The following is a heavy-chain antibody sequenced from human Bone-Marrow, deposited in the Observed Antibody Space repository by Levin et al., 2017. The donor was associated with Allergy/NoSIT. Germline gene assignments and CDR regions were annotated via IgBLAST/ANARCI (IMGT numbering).Heavy chain of an antibody. Sequence: GGSLRLSCAASGFTFSIYAMSWVRQAPGKGLEWVSAISGSGGSTYYADSVKGRFTISRDNSKNTLYLQMNSLRAEDTAVYYCAKHVPPSSSRYEWIDYWGQGTLVTVSS. D-gene: IGHD6-13*01. CDR1: GFTFSIYA. V-gene: IGHV3-23*01. CDR3: AKHVPPSSSRYEWIDY. J-gene: IGHJ4*02. CDR2: ISGSGGST.